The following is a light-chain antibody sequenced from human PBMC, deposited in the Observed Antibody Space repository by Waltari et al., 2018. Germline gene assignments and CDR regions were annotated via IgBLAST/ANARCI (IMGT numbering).Light chain of an antibody. Sequence: QLVLTQSPSASASLGASVKPTCTLSRGHSRYPTAWHKQQPEKGPRYLMKLNSDGSHSKGDGIPDRFSGSSSGAERYLTISSLQSEDEADYYCQTWGTGIWVFGGGTKLTVL. J-gene: IGLJ3*02. CDR2: LNSDGSH. CDR1: RGHSRYP. V-gene: IGLV4-69*01. CDR3: QTWGTGIWV.